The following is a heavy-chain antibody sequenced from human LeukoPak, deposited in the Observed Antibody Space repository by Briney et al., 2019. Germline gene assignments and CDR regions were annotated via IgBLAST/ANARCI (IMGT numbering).Heavy chain of an antibody. J-gene: IGHJ6*02. CDR2: INPSGGST. CDR1: GYTFTIYY. Sequence: ASVTVSCKASGYTFTIYYMHWVRQAPGQGLECMGIINPSGGSTSYAQKFQGRVTMTRDTSTSTVYMELSSLRSEDTAVYYCARETYGMDVWGQGTTVTVSS. V-gene: IGHV1-46*01. CDR3: ARETYGMDV.